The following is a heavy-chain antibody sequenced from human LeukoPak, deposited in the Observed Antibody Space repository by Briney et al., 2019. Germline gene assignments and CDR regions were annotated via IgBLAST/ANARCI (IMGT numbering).Heavy chain of an antibody. CDR2: ISWNSGSI. CDR1: GFTFDDYA. Sequence: GGSLRLSCAASGFTFDDYAMHWVRQAPGKGLEWVSGISWNSGSIGYADSVKGRFTISRDNSKNTLYLQMNSLRAEDTAVYYCARGDGSSWPYYFDYWGQGTRVTVSS. V-gene: IGHV3-9*01. CDR3: ARGDGSSWPYYFDY. J-gene: IGHJ4*02. D-gene: IGHD6-13*01.